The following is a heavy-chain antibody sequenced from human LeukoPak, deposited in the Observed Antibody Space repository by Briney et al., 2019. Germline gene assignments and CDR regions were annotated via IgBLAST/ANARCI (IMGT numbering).Heavy chain of an antibody. D-gene: IGHD5/OR15-5a*01. V-gene: IGHV4-38-2*02. CDR1: GYSISSGYY. Sequence: PSETLSLTCTVSGYSISSGYYWGWVRQPPGKGLEWIGSIYHSGSTYYNPSLKSRVTISVDTSKNQFSLKLSSVTAADTAVYYCARANRVSLYYFDYWGQGTLVTVSS. CDR3: ARANRVSLYYFDY. CDR2: IYHSGST. J-gene: IGHJ4*02.